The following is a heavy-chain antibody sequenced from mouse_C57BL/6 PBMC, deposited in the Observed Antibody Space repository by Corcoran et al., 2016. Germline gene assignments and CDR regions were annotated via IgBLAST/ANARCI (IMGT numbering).Heavy chain of an antibody. Sequence: QIQLVQSGPELKKPGETVKISCKASGYTFTTYGMSWVKQAPGKGLKWMGWINTYTGVPTYADDFKGRFAFSLETSASTAYLQINNLKNEDTATYFCARGGLYWDFVVWGTGTTVTVSS. V-gene: IGHV9-3*01. D-gene: IGHD3-1*01. J-gene: IGHJ1*03. CDR2: INTYTGVP. CDR1: GYTFTTYG. CDR3: ARGGLYWDFVV.